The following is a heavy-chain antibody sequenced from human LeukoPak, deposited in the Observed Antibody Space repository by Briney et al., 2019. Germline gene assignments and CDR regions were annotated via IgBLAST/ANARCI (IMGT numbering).Heavy chain of an antibody. D-gene: IGHD3-16*01. CDR1: GFIFKDYW. CDR2: IKQDGSEK. V-gene: IGHV3-7*03. J-gene: IGHJ5*02. CDR3: AKDAQPRSRWFDP. Sequence: AGGSLRLSRAASGFIFKDYWMIWVRQAPGKGLEWVANIKQDGSEKYYVDSVKGRFTISRDNAKNSLYLQMNTLRAEDTAMYYCAKDAQPRSRWFDPWGQGTLVTVSS.